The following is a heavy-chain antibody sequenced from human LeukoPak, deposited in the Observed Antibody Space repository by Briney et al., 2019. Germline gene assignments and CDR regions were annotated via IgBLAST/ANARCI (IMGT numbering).Heavy chain of an antibody. J-gene: IGHJ5*02. Sequence: GRSLRLSCAASGFTFSSYAMHWVRQAPGKGLEWEAVISYDGSNKYYADSVKGRFTISRDNSKNTLYLQMNSLRAEDTAVYYCAREGAYSSGWSNWFDPWGQGTLVTVSS. D-gene: IGHD6-19*01. CDR1: GFTFSSYA. CDR3: AREGAYSSGWSNWFDP. CDR2: ISYDGSNK. V-gene: IGHV3-30*04.